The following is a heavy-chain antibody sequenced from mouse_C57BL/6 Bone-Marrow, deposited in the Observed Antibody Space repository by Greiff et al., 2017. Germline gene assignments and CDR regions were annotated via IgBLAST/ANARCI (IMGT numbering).Heavy chain of an antibody. V-gene: IGHV1-81*01. D-gene: IGHD1-1*01. J-gene: IGHJ3*01. CDR3: ASQRLQYGSRSWFAY. CDR1: GYTFTSYG. Sequence: QVQLQQSGAELARPGASVKLSCKASGYTFTSYGISWVKQRTGQGLEWIGEIYPRSGNTYYNEKFKGKATLTADKSSSTAYMELRSLTSEDSAVYFCASQRLQYGSRSWFAYWGQGTLVTVSS. CDR2: IYPRSGNT.